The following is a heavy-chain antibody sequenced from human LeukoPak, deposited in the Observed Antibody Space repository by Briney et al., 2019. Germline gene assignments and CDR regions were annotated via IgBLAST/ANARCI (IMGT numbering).Heavy chain of an antibody. CDR1: GFTFSSYE. D-gene: IGHD2-2*01. CDR2: ISSSGSSI. CDR3: ARDSYCSRTSCNAPNFLDY. Sequence: GGSLRLSCAASGFTFSSYEMNWVRQAPGKGLEWVSYISSSGSSIYYADSVKGRFTISRDNAKNSLYLQMNSLRAEDTAVYCCARDSYCSRTSCNAPNFLDYWGQGTLVTVSS. J-gene: IGHJ4*02. V-gene: IGHV3-48*03.